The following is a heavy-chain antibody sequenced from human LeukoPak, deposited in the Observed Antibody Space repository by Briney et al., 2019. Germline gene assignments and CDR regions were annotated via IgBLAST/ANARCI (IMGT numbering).Heavy chain of an antibody. CDR1: GITLSNYG. D-gene: IGHD3-22*01. CDR3: AKRGVVIRVILVGFHKEAYYFDS. V-gene: IGHV3-23*01. CDR2: ISGSGGST. J-gene: IGHJ4*02. Sequence: GGSLRLSCAVSGITLSNYGMSRVRQAPGKGLEWVAGISGSGGSTNYADSVKGRFNISRDNPKNTLFLQMNSLGAEDTAVYFCAKRGVVIRVILVGFHKEAYYFDSWGQGALVTVSS.